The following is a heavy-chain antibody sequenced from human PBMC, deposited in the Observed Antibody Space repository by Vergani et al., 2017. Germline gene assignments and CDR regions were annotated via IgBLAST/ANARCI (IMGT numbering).Heavy chain of an antibody. CDR2: IYHSGST. V-gene: IGHV4-30-2*01. J-gene: IGHJ2*01. CDR3: ARHPLGATRFSNWYFDL. D-gene: IGHD1-26*01. CDR1: GGSISSGGYS. Sequence: QLQLQESGSGLVKPSQTLSLTCAVSGGSISSGGYSWSWIRQPPGKGLEWIGYIYHSGSTYYNPSLKSRVTISVDRSKNQFSLKLSSVTAADTAVYYCARHPLGATRFSNWYFDLWGRGTLVTVSS.